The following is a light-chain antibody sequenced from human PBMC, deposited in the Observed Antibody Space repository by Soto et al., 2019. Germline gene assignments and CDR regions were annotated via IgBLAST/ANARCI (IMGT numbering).Light chain of an antibody. CDR1: QSVSSSY. J-gene: IGKJ3*01. V-gene: IGKV3-20*01. Sequence: EIVLTQSPGTLSLSPGERATLSCRASQSVSSSYLAWYQQKPGQTPRLLIYDASSRATGIPDRFSGSGSGTEFTLTISRLEPEDFAVYYCQQYGSSPLTFGPGTKLAIK. CDR2: DAS. CDR3: QQYGSSPLT.